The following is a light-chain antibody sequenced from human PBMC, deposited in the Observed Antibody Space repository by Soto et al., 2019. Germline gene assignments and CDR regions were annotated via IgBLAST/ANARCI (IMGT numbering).Light chain of an antibody. CDR2: GAS. CDR1: QSVSSSF. J-gene: IGKJ5*01. V-gene: IGKV3-20*01. Sequence: EIVLTQSPGTLSLSPGERATLSCRPSQSVSSSFLAWYQQKPGQAPRLLIYGASSRATGIPDRFSGSGSGTDFTLTISRLEPEDFAVYYCQQYGSSPPEITFGQGTRLEIK. CDR3: QQYGSSPPEIT.